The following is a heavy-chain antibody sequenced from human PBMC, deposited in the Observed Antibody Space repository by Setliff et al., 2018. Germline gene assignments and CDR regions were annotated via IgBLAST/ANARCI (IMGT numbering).Heavy chain of an antibody. D-gene: IGHD1-20*01. CDR1: GYIFTGYY. J-gene: IGHJ4*02. Sequence: ASVKVSCKTSGYIFTGYYMHWVRQAPGQGLEWMGWINPLSGDTNYALKFEGRVTMTRDTSISTAYMELSRLRSDDTAIYYCARKISVTGTIDYWGQGTLVTV. V-gene: IGHV1-2*02. CDR2: INPLSGDT. CDR3: ARKISVTGTIDY.